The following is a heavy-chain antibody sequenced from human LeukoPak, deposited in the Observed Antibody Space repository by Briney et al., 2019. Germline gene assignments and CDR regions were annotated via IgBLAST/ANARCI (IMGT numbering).Heavy chain of an antibody. CDR2: IYYSGST. CDR1: GCSISSYY. Sequence: SETLSLTCTVSGCSISSYYWSWIRQPPGKGLEWIGYIYYSGSTNYNPSLKSRVTISVDTSKNQFSLKLSSVTAADTAVYYCAREDSGYDYAHDAFYIWGQGTMGTVSS. D-gene: IGHD5-12*01. V-gene: IGHV4-59*01. CDR3: AREDSGYDYAHDAFYI. J-gene: IGHJ3*02.